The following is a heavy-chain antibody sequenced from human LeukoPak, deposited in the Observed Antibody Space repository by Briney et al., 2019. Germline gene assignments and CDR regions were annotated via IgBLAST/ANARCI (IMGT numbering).Heavy chain of an antibody. CDR3: AKDRICSGGTCYWDF. CDR2: ISGSGSST. V-gene: IGHV3-23*01. J-gene: IGHJ4*02. Sequence: GGSLRLSCVASGLTFSNAWISWVRQAPGKGLEWVSGISGSGSSTNYADSVKGRFTISRDNSKNTLYLQMNSLRAEDTAVYYCAKDRICSGGTCYWDFWGQGTLVTVST. D-gene: IGHD2-15*01. CDR1: GLTFSNAW.